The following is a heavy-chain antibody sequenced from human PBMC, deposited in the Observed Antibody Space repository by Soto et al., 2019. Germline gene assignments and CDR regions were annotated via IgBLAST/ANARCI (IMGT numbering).Heavy chain of an antibody. V-gene: IGHV3-21*01. Sequence: PGGSLRLSCAASGFTFSSYSMNWVRQAPGKGLEWVSSISSSSSYIYYADSVKGRFTISRDNAKNSLYLQMNSLRAEDTAVYYCASSKAMVGHDAFDIWGQGTMVTVSS. D-gene: IGHD5-18*01. J-gene: IGHJ3*02. CDR1: GFTFSSYS. CDR2: ISSSSSYI. CDR3: ASSKAMVGHDAFDI.